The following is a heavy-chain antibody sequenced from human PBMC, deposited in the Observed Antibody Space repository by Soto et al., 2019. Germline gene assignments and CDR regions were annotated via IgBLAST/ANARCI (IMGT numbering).Heavy chain of an antibody. CDR2: IWYDGSNK. V-gene: IGHV3-33*01. CDR1: GFTFSSYG. CDR3: AILSLSGSGIDYYYYGMDV. D-gene: IGHD1-26*01. Sequence: GGSLRLSCAASGFTFSSYGMHWVRQAPGKGLEWVAVIWYDGSNKYYADSVKGRFTISRDNSKNTLYLQMNSLRAEDTAVYYCAILSLSGSGIDYYYYGMDVWGQGTTVTVSS. J-gene: IGHJ6*02.